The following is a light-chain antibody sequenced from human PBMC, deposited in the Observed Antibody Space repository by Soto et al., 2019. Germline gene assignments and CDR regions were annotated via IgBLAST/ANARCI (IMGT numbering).Light chain of an antibody. V-gene: IGKV2-30*02. J-gene: IGKJ1*01. Sequence: EVVMTQSPLSLPVTLGQPASISCRSSQSLVHSNGNTFLTWFQQRPGQSPRRLIYKVSIRDSGVSDRFSGSGSGTDFTLKISRVEAEDVGVYYCMQGTYAPKTFGQGTMVEI. CDR1: QSLVHSNGNTF. CDR3: MQGTYAPKT. CDR2: KVS.